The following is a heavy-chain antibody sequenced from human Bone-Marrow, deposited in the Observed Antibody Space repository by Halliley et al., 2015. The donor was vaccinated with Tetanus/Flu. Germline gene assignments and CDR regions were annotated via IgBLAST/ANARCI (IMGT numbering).Heavy chain of an antibody. CDR3: ANRGERWGLHLFDS. V-gene: IGHV4-39*01. Sequence: TLSLTCSVSGDSISGSNYYGAWIRQSPGKGLEWIGSIYFSGSTSYNPSLKSRVTMSVDASKNQFSLRLNSVTAADTAVYYCANRGERWGLHLFDSWGQGTLVTVSS. J-gene: IGHJ4*02. CDR2: IYFSGST. CDR1: GDSISGSNYY. D-gene: IGHD2-21*02.